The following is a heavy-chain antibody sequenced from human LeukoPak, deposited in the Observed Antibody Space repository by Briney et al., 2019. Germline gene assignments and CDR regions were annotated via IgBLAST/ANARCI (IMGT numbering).Heavy chain of an antibody. CDR1: GLTLSNYG. V-gene: IGHV3-23*01. D-gene: IGHD3-22*01. Sequence: EAGGSLRLSCAVSGLTLSNYGMSWVRQAPGKGLEWVAGISGSGGGTIYADSVKGRFTISRDNAKNTLYLQMNSLRAEDTAVYFCAKRGVVIRVILVGFHKEAYYFDSWGQGALVTVSS. CDR2: ISGSGGGT. J-gene: IGHJ4*02. CDR3: AKRGVVIRVILVGFHKEAYYFDS.